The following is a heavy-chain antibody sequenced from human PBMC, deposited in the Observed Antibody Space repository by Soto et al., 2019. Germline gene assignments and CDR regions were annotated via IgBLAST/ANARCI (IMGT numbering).Heavy chain of an antibody. CDR2: IGGSGGNR. Sequence: EVQLLESGGDLVQPGGSLRLSCAASGFTFNAYAMTWVRQAPGKGLEWVSAIGGSGGNRYYAASVKGRFTISRDNSKDTVDLQTSSLRVEDTTVYYCARVASDYINSVDHWRQGILVTVSS. CDR3: ARVASDYINSVDH. D-gene: IGHD4-4*01. CDR1: GFTFNAYA. J-gene: IGHJ4*02. V-gene: IGHV3-23*01.